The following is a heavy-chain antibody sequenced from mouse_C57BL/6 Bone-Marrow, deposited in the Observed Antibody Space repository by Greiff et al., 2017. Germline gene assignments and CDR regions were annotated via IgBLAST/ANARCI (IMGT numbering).Heavy chain of an antibody. D-gene: IGHD1-1*01. CDR1: GFTFSSYA. Sequence: DVMLVESGGGLVKPGGSLKLSCAASGFTFSSYAMSWVRQTPEKRLEWVATISDGGSYTYYPDNVKGRFTISRANAKTNLYLKMSHLESEDTAMYYCARDITTVVAPFDYWGQGTTLTVSS. J-gene: IGHJ2*01. CDR2: ISDGGSYT. V-gene: IGHV5-4*01. CDR3: ARDITTVVAPFDY.